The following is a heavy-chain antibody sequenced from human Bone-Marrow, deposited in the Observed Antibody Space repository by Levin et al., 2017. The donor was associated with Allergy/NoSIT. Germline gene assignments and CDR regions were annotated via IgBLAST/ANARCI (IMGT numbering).Heavy chain of an antibody. D-gene: IGHD4-17*01. CDR3: TTALTGDYGWGGMDV. CDR2: MYPDGST. J-gene: IGHJ6*02. CDR1: HLIVSSSF. Sequence: GGSLRLSCAASHLIVSSSFMSWVRQAPGEGLQWVSVMYPDGSTYYADSVKGRFTVSRDNSKNTMYLQMNSLRAEDTAVYYSTTALTGDYGWGGMDVWGQGTTVIVSS. V-gene: IGHV3-53*01.